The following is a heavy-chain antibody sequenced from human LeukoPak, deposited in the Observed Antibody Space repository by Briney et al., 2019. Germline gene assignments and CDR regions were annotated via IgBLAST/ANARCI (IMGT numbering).Heavy chain of an antibody. V-gene: IGHV4-30-2*01. CDR3: ARVIRSRYCSSTSCYTNFGYFDY. J-gene: IGHJ4*02. CDR2: IYHSGST. Sequence: SETLSLTCAVSGGSISSGGYSWSWIRQPPGKGLEWIGYIYHSGSTYYNPSLKSRVTISVDRSKNQFSLKLSSVTAADTAVYYCARVIRSRYCSSTSCYTNFGYFDYWGQGTLVTVSS. CDR1: GGSISSGGYS. D-gene: IGHD2-2*01.